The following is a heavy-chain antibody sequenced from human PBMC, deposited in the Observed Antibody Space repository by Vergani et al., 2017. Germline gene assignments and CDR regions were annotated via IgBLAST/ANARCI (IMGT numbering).Heavy chain of an antibody. CDR1: GFSLSNARMG. CDR2: IFSNDEK. Sequence: QVTLKESGPVLVKPTETLTLTCTVSGFSLSNARMGVSWIRQPPGKALEWLAHIFSNDEKSYSTSLKSRLTISKDPAKGQVVLTMTNMDPVDTATYYCARVPGIAVAGLYYYMDVWGKGTTVAVSS. V-gene: IGHV2-26*01. D-gene: IGHD6-19*01. J-gene: IGHJ6*03. CDR3: ARVPGIAVAGLYYYMDV.